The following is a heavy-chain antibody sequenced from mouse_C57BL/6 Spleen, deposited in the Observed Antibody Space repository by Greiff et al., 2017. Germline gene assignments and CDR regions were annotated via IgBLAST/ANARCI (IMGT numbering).Heavy chain of an antibody. D-gene: IGHD2-2*01. CDR1: GYSITSGYD. V-gene: IGHV3-1*01. J-gene: IGHJ3*01. CDR2: ISYSGST. Sequence: DVKLVESGPGMVKPSQSLSLTCTVTGYSITSGYDWHWIRHFPGNKLEWMGYISYSGSTNYNPSLKSRISITHDTSKNHFFLKLNSVTTEDTATYYCARRGGYDPFAYWGQGTLVTVAA. CDR3: ARRGGYDPFAY.